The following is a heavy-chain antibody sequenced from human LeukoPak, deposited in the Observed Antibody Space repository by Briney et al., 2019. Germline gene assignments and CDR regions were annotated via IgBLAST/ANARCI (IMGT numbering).Heavy chain of an antibody. CDR2: IRYDGSNK. J-gene: IGHJ4*02. CDR3: AKLQGPDYYDFWSGPRPTYFDY. Sequence: PGGSLRLPCAASGFTFSSYGMHWVRQAPGKGLEWVAYIRYDGSNKYYADSVKGRFTISRDNSKNTLYLQMNSLRAEDTAVYYCAKLQGPDYYDFWSGPRPTYFDYWGQGTLVTVSS. CDR1: GFTFSSYG. V-gene: IGHV3-30*02. D-gene: IGHD3-3*01.